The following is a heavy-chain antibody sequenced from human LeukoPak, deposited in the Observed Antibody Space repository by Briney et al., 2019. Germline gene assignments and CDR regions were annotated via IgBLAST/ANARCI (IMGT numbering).Heavy chain of an antibody. Sequence: SETLSLTCTVTGGSISSSSYYWGWIRQPPGKGLEWIGYIYYSGSTNYNPSLKSRVTISVDTSKNQFSLKLSSVTAADTAVYYCARDSKQLVFDYWGQGTLVTVSS. CDR3: ARDSKQLVFDY. J-gene: IGHJ4*02. CDR2: IYYSGST. V-gene: IGHV4-61*01. D-gene: IGHD6-6*01. CDR1: GGSISSSSYY.